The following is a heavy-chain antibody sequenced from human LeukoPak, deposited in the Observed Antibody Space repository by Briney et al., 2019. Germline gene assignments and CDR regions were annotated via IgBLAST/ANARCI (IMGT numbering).Heavy chain of an antibody. CDR1: GGSFSGYY. CDR3: ARVGGGYCSSTSCYELDY. J-gene: IGHJ4*02. V-gene: IGHV4-34*01. D-gene: IGHD2-2*01. CDR2: INHSGST. Sequence: SETLSLTCAVYGGSFSGYYWSWIRQPPGKGLEWIGEINHSGSTNYNPSLKSRVTISVDTSKNQFSLKLSSVTAADTAVYYCARVGGGYCSSTSCYELDYWGRGTLVTVSS.